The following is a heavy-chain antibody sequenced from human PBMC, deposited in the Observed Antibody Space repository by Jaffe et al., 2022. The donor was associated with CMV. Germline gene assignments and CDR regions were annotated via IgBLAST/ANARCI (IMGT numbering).Heavy chain of an antibody. Sequence: EVQLVESGGGLVQPGGSLRLSCAASGFTVSSNYMSWVRQAPGKGLEWVSVIYSGGSTYYADSVKGRFTISRDNSKNTLYLQMNSLRAEDTAVYYCASQGGYYDFWSGYYYWGQGTLVTVSS. CDR1: GFTVSSNY. V-gene: IGHV3-66*04. CDR3: ASQGGYYDFWSGYYY. CDR2: IYSGGST. D-gene: IGHD3-3*01. J-gene: IGHJ4*02.